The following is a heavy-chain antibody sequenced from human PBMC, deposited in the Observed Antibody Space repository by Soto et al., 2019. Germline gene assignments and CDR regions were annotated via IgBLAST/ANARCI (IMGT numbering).Heavy chain of an antibody. Sequence: ASVKVSCKASGYTFTSYGISWVRQAPGQGLEWMGWISAYNGNTNYAQKLQGRVTMTTDTSTSTAYMELRSLRSDDTAVYYCARDDDVHSLGYCSSTSCYTFDYWGQGTLVTVSS. CDR2: ISAYNGNT. J-gene: IGHJ4*02. V-gene: IGHV1-18*01. CDR1: GYTFTSYG. D-gene: IGHD2-2*02. CDR3: ARDDDVHSLGYCSSTSCYTFDY.